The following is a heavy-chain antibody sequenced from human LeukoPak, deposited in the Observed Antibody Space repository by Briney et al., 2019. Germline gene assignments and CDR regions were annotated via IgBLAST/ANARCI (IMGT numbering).Heavy chain of an antibody. CDR3: ARDASYSSFFDGVFDY. CDR2: ISGGGGST. J-gene: IGHJ4*02. D-gene: IGHD6-13*01. CDR1: GFTFTSYS. Sequence: PGGSLRLSCAASGFTFTSYSMNWVRQAPGKGLEWVSTISGGGGSTYYADSVKGRFTISRDNSKNTLYLQMNSLRAEDTAVYYCARDASYSSFFDGVFDYWGQGTLVTVSS. V-gene: IGHV3-23*01.